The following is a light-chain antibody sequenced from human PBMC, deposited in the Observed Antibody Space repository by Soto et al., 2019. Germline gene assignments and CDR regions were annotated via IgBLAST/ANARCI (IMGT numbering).Light chain of an antibody. V-gene: IGKV3-11*01. CDR1: QSVSSY. CDR3: QQRSNWQYT. Sequence: EIVLTQSPATLSLSPGERATLSCRASQSVSSYLAWYQQKPGQAPRLLIYDASNRATGIPARFSGSGSGTDFTLTISSLEPVDFAVYYCQQRSNWQYTFGQGTKLEIK. CDR2: DAS. J-gene: IGKJ2*01.